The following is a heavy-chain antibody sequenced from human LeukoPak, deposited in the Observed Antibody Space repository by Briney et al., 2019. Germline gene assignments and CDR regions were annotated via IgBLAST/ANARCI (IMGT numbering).Heavy chain of an antibody. CDR3: AKDGGWLADY. J-gene: IGHJ4*02. CDR2: IGTAGDI. V-gene: IGHV3-13*01. CDR1: GFTFSNYD. D-gene: IGHD3-22*01. Sequence: PGGSLRLSCAASGFTFSNYDMHWVRQATGKGLEWVSGIGTAGDIYYPGSVKGRFTISRENAKNTVYLRMNSLRAEDTAVYYCAKDGGWLADYWGQGTLVTVSS.